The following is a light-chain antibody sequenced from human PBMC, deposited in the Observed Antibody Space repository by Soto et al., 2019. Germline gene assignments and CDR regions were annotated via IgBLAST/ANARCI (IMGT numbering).Light chain of an antibody. Sequence: DIQMAQSPSSLSASAGDRVTITCRASQSIIIYLNWYQQKPGKTPKLLIYAASSLPSGVPYRFSGSGSGTDFTLTISRLQPEDFAAYYCQQHNSSPLTFGQGTRLEIK. V-gene: IGKV1-39*01. CDR3: QQHNSSPLT. CDR2: AAS. J-gene: IGKJ5*01. CDR1: QSIIIY.